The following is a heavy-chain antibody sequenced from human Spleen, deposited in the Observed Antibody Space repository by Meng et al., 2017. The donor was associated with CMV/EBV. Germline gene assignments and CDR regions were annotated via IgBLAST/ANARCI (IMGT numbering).Heavy chain of an antibody. D-gene: IGHD3-3*01. V-gene: IGHV3-7*01. J-gene: IGHJ4*02. CDR2: IKQDGSEK. CDR1: GFTFSSYW. CDR3: ARDTDYYDFWSGYFYY. Sequence: GGSLRLSCAASGFTFSSYWMSWVRQAPGKGLEWVANIKQDGSEKYYVDSVKGRFTISRDNAKNSLYLQMNSLRAEDTAVYYCARDTDYYDFWSGYFYYWGQGTLVTVS.